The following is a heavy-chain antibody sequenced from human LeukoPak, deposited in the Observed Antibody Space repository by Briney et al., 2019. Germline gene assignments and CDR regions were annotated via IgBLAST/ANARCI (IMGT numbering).Heavy chain of an antibody. V-gene: IGHV4-61*01. CDR2: IYYSGST. CDR1: GGSISSSYYY. CDR3: ARDLGGPGREIDP. J-gene: IGHJ5*02. Sequence: PSETLSLTCTVSGGSISSSYYYWSWIRQPPGKGLEWIGYIYYSGSTNYNPSLKSRVTISVDTSKNQFSLKLSSVTAADTAVYYCARDLGGPGREIDPWGQGTLVTVSS. D-gene: IGHD3-10*01.